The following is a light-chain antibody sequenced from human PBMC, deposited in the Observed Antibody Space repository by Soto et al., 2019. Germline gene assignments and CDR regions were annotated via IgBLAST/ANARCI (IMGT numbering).Light chain of an antibody. J-gene: IGKJ4*01. Sequence: DIQMTQSPSSLSASVGDRVAISCRASQGFRNYLAWYQQKPGKVPRLLIYGASTLQSGVPSRFSGSGSGTDFTLTISSLQPEDVATYYCQQYNSVPLTFGGGTKVEI. CDR3: QQYNSVPLT. V-gene: IGKV1-27*01. CDR2: GAS. CDR1: QGFRNY.